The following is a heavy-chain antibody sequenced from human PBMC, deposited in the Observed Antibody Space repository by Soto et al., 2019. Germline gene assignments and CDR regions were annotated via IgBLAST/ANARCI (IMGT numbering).Heavy chain of an antibody. D-gene: IGHD6-19*01. Sequence: QITLKESGPTLVKPTQTLTLTCSFFGFSISTCGVIVGWIRQPPGKALERLALIYARDDKRYSPSLKSRLTITKATSRSQVVFTMTNVDPMDTATYYCAHTSQQGLAHGFWRQGILVTVSS. CDR3: AHTSQQGLAHGF. V-gene: IGHV2-5*01. CDR1: GFSISTCGVI. J-gene: IGHJ4*02. CDR2: IYARDDK.